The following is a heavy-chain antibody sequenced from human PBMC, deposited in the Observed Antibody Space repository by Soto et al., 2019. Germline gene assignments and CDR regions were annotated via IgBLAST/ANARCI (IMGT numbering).Heavy chain of an antibody. CDR1: GGSISSGDYY. V-gene: IGHV4-30-4*01. CDR2: IYYSGST. D-gene: IGHD2-2*01. Sequence: QVQLQESGPGLVKPSQTLSLTCTVSGGSISSGDYYWSWIRQPPGKGLEWIGYIYYSGSTYYNPSLKSRVTISVDTSKIQFALKLSSVTAADTAVYYCARIVFRGYCSSTSCYHFDYWGQGTLVTVSS. CDR3: ARIVFRGYCSSTSCYHFDY. J-gene: IGHJ4*02.